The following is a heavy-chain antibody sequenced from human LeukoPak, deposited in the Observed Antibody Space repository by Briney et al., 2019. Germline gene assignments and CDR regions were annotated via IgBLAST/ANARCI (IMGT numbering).Heavy chain of an antibody. CDR1: GFTFTSYY. V-gene: IGHV1-46*01. J-gene: IGHJ4*02. CDR2: INHSGGDT. CDR3: ARVGGTLRYLDF. D-gene: IGHD3-16*01. Sequence: ASVKVSCKASGFTFTSYYIHWVRLAPEQRLEWMGIINHSGGDTRFAQRFQGRVTMTRDTSTSTVYMELSSLRSEDTAVYYCARVGGTLRYLDFWGQGTLVTVSS.